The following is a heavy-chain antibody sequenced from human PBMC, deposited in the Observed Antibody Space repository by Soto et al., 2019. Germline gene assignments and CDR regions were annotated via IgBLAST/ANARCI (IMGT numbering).Heavy chain of an antibody. J-gene: IGHJ5*02. D-gene: IGHD3-3*01. CDR1: GGSISSGDYY. V-gene: IGHV4-30-4*01. CDR2: IYYSGST. Sequence: SQTLSLTWTVSGGSISSGDYYWICIRQTPGKGLEWIGYIYYSGSTYYNPSLKSRVTISVDTSKNQFFLKLSSVTAADTAVYYCARDVATSDYDFWSGYHYNWFEPWGKGTLVTVSS. CDR3: ARDVATSDYDFWSGYHYNWFEP.